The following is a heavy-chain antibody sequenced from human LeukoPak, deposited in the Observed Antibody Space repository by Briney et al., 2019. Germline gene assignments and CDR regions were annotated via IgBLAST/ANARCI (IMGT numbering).Heavy chain of an antibody. Sequence: ASVKVSCKASGYTFTGHYMHWIRQAPGQGLEWMGWIEPNSGGTHYAQNFQGGLTISRDTSISTAYMELSRLSSDDTAMYYCARDENWGPDYWGQGTLVTVSS. CDR2: IEPNSGGT. V-gene: IGHV1-2*02. CDR1: GYTFTGHY. D-gene: IGHD7-27*01. J-gene: IGHJ4*02. CDR3: ARDENWGPDY.